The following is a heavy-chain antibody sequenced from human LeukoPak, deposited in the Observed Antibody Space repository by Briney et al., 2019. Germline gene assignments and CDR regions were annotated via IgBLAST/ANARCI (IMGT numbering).Heavy chain of an antibody. CDR1: GGSFSGYY. J-gene: IGHJ4*02. D-gene: IGHD3-22*01. CDR3: AASEGNYYDSSGYYSVPIDY. V-gene: IGHV4-34*01. Sequence: SETLSLTCAVYGGSFSGYYRSWIRQPPGKGLEWIGEINHSGSTNYNPSLKSRVTISVDTSKNQFSLKLSSVTAADTAVYYCAASEGNYYDSSGYYSVPIDYWGQGTLVTVSS. CDR2: INHSGST.